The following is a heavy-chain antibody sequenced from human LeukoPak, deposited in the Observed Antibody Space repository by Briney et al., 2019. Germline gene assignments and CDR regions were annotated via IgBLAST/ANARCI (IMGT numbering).Heavy chain of an antibody. CDR3: AELGITMIGGV. CDR1: GFTFSSYE. V-gene: IGHV3-48*03. CDR2: ISSSGSTI. Sequence: GGPLRLSCAASGFTFSSYEMKWVRQAPGKGLEWVSYISSSGSTIYYADSVKGRFTISRDNAKNSLYLQMNSRRPEDTAVYYCAELGITMIGGVWGKGTTVTISS. J-gene: IGHJ6*04. D-gene: IGHD3-10*02.